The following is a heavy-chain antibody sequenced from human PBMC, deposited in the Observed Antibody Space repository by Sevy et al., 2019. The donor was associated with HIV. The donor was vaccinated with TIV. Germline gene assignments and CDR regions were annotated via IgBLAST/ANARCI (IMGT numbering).Heavy chain of an antibody. J-gene: IGHJ4*02. CDR1: GFTFSSYG. Sequence: GGSLRLSCAASGFTFSSYGMHWVRQAPGKGLEWVAVISYDGSNKYYADSVKGRFTISRDNSKNTLYLQMNSLRAEDTAVYYCAKAYSSGWYFGFCDYWGQGTLVTVSS. CDR2: ISYDGSNK. V-gene: IGHV3-30*18. CDR3: AKAYSSGWYFGFCDY. D-gene: IGHD6-19*01.